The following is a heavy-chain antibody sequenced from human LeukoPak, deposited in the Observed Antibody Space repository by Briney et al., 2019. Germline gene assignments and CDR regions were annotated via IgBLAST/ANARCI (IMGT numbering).Heavy chain of an antibody. CDR3: ARVYISYYYDSSGYSNKIGPYRFDY. Sequence: PSETLSLTCAVYGGSFSGYYWSSIRQPPGKGLEWIGEINHSGSTNYNPSLKSRVTISVDTSKNQFSLKLSSVTAADTAVYYCARVYISYYYDSSGYSNKIGPYRFDYWGQGTLVTVSS. V-gene: IGHV4-34*01. CDR2: INHSGST. CDR1: GGSFSGYY. D-gene: IGHD3-22*01. J-gene: IGHJ4*02.